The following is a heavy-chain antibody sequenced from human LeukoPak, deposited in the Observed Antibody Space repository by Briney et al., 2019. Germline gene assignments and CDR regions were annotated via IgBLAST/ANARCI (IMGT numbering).Heavy chain of an antibody. J-gene: IGHJ4*02. CDR1: GDIVSSNSAA. CDR3: ARARTGTPYFDY. V-gene: IGHV6-1*01. CDR2: TYYRSKWYN. D-gene: IGHD1-1*01. Sequence: SQTLSLTCALSGDIVSSNSAAWNWIRQSPSRGLEWLGRTYYRSKWYNDYAVSVKSRIAINPDTSKSQFSLQLNSVTPEDTAVYYCARARTGTPYFDYWGQGTLVTVSS.